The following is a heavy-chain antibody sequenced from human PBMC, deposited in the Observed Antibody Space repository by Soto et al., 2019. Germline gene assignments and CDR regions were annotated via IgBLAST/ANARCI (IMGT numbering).Heavy chain of an antibody. Sequence: GASVKVSCKASGGTFSSYAISWVRQAPGQGLEWMEGIIPIFGTANYAQKFQGRVTITADESTSTAYMELSSLRSEDTAVYYCAGDVGYSYGYVYYGMDVWGQGTTVTVSS. CDR1: GGTFSSYA. V-gene: IGHV1-69*13. CDR3: AGDVGYSYGYVYYGMDV. D-gene: IGHD5-18*01. J-gene: IGHJ6*02. CDR2: IIPIFGTA.